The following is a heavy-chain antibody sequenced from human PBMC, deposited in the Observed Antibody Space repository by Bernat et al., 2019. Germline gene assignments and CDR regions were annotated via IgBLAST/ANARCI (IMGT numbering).Heavy chain of an antibody. Sequence: QVQLVQSGAEVKKPGASVKVSCKASGYTFTNYYIHWVRQAPGQGLEWMGMINPSGGSTTYAQKFQGRVTMNRDTSTSTVYVELSSLSSEDTAVFYCGRNSKSGLDYWGQGTLVTVSS. D-gene: IGHD6-13*01. CDR2: INPSGGST. J-gene: IGHJ4*02. CDR3: GRNSKSGLDY. V-gene: IGHV1-46*03. CDR1: GYTFTNYY.